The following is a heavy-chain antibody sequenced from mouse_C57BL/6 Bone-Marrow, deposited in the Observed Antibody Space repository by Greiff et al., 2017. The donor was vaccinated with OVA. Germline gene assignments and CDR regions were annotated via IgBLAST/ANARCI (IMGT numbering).Heavy chain of an antibody. D-gene: IGHD1-1*01. CDR2: IYPSDSET. J-gene: IGHJ2*01. V-gene: IGHV1-61*01. CDR3: ARDYGSSYYFDY. Sequence: VQLQQSGAELVRPGSSVKLSCKASGYTFTSYWMDWVKQRPGQGLEWIGNIYPSDSETHYNQKFKDKATLTVDKSSSTAYMQLSSLTSEDSAVYYCARDYGSSYYFDYWGQGTTLTVSS. CDR1: GYTFTSYW.